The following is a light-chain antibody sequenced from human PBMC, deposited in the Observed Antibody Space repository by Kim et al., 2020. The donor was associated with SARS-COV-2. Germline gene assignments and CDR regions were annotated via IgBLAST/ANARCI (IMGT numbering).Light chain of an antibody. CDR1: QSVSSN. CDR2: DAA. CDR3: QQYDDWPPWT. Sequence: SPGETASLSCRASQSVSSNVAWYQQKAGQAPRLLIYDAATRATGIRGRFSGSGSGTDFTLTISSLQSEDVAVYHCQQYDDWPPWTFGQGTKVEIK. V-gene: IGKV3-15*01. J-gene: IGKJ1*01.